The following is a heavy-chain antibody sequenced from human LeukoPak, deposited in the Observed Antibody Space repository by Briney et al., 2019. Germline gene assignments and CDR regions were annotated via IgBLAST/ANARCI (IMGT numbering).Heavy chain of an antibody. V-gene: IGHV4-30-2*01. CDR3: AGRLSPLDYVYQGYYYYYYYMDV. Sequence: SQTLSLTCTVSGGSISSGSYYWSWIRQPPGKGLEWIGYIYHSGSTSYNPSLKSRFTISQDRSKNQFSLKLSSVTAADTAVYYCAGRLSPLDYVYQGYYYYYYYMDVWGKGTTVTVSS. CDR2: IYHSGST. CDR1: GGSISSGSYY. J-gene: IGHJ6*03. D-gene: IGHD3/OR15-3a*01.